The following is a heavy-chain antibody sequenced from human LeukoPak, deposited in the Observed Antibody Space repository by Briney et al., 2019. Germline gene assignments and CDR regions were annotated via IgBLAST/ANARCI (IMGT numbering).Heavy chain of an antibody. CDR2: ISAYNGNT. CDR3: ASDLGYCSGGSCYRGRMDV. J-gene: IGHJ6*02. Sequence: GASVKVSCKASGYTFTSYGISWVRQAPGQGLEWMGWISAYNGNTNYAQKLQGRVTMTTDTSTSTAYMELRSLRSDDTAVYYCASDLGYCSGGSCYRGRMDVWGQGTTVTVS. D-gene: IGHD2-15*01. CDR1: GYTFTSYG. V-gene: IGHV1-18*01.